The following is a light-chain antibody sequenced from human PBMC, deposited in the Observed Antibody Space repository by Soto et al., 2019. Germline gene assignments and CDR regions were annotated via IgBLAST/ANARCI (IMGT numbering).Light chain of an antibody. CDR1: SSNIGAGYD. CDR3: QSYDSSLSGSYV. J-gene: IGLJ1*01. V-gene: IGLV1-40*01. CDR2: GNN. Sequence: QSVLTQPPSVSGAPGQRVTISCTGSSSNIGAGYDVHWYQRLRGTAPKVLIYGNNNRPSGVPDRFSGSKSGTSASLAITGLQAEDEADYYCQSYDSSLSGSYVFGTGTKVTVL.